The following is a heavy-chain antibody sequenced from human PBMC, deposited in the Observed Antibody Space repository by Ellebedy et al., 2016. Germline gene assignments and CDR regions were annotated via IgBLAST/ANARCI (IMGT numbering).Heavy chain of an antibody. Sequence: GESLKISXTASGFTFGDFAINWFRQAPGKGLEWVGFIRSKAYGGTADYAASVTGRFTISRDDSKGIAYLQMNSLRAEDTAVYYCTRFNFGLQRYFDWFDYWGQGTLVTVSS. CDR2: IRSKAYGGTA. D-gene: IGHD3-9*01. J-gene: IGHJ4*02. CDR3: TRFNFGLQRYFDWFDY. V-gene: IGHV3-49*03. CDR1: GFTFGDFA.